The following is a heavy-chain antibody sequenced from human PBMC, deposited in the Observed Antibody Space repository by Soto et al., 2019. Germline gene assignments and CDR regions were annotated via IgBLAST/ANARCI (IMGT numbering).Heavy chain of an antibody. Sequence: WTWIRQPPGKGLEWIGYIYYSGSTYYNPSLKSRVTISVDTSKNQFSLKLNSVTAADTAVYYCARWLARGYYYGMDVWGRGTTVTVSS. V-gene: IGHV4-59*01. CDR2: IYYSGST. D-gene: IGHD3-16*01. CDR3: ARWLARGYYYGMDV. J-gene: IGHJ6*02.